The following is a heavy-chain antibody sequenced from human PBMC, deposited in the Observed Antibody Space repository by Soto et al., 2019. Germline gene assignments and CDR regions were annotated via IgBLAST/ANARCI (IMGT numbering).Heavy chain of an antibody. CDR1: GGTFSSYA. V-gene: IGHV1-69*01. CDR3: ARVKRKGAGSANYDYYGMDV. CDR2: IIPIFGTA. D-gene: IGHD3-10*01. J-gene: IGHJ6*04. Sequence: QVQLVQSGAEVKKPGSSVKVYCKASGGTFSSYAISWVRQSPGQGLEWMGGIIPIFGTANYAQKFQGRVTITADESTSTAYMELSSLRSEDTAVYYCARVKRKGAGSANYDYYGMDVGVEGPTVTVSS.